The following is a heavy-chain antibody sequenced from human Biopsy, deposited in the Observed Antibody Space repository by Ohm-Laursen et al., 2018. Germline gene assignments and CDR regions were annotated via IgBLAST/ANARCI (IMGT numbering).Heavy chain of an antibody. D-gene: IGHD6-6*01. CDR2: MIPNSGKT. Sequence: ASVKVSCKASGYSFNTYDVNWVRQARGQGLEWMGWMIPNSGKTGYAQRFQGRVTLTMNTSISTAYMELSGLRSEDTAVYFCARGYSRRVSIFEASIYWFDTWGQGTLVTVSS. CDR1: GYSFNTYD. V-gene: IGHV1-8*01. J-gene: IGHJ5*02. CDR3: ARGYSRRVSIFEASIYWFDT.